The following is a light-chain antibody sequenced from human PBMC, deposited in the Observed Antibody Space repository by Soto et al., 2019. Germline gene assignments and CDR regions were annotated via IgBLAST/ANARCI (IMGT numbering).Light chain of an antibody. CDR3: QTWVTGIHHVV. J-gene: IGLJ2*01. CDR2: LNSDGSH. V-gene: IGLV4-69*01. CDR1: SGHSNYA. Sequence: QPVLTQSPSASASLGASVKLTCTLSSGHSNYAIAWHQQQPEKGPRYLMKLNSDGSHSKGDGIPDRFSGSSSGAERYLTTSRLQSEDEADYYCQTWVTGIHHVVFAGGTKVTVL.